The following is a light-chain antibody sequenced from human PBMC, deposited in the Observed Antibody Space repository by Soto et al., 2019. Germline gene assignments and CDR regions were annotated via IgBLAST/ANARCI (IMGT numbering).Light chain of an antibody. V-gene: IGKV1-33*01. J-gene: IGKJ5*01. CDR2: DAS. CDR1: QDISNH. CDR3: QQYYNLPIT. Sequence: DIQMTQSPSSVSASVGGRVTITWQASQDISNHLNWYQQKPGKAPKLLIYDASNLETGVPSRFSGSGSGTDFTVTISSLQPEDFATYSCQQYYNLPITFGQGTRLENK.